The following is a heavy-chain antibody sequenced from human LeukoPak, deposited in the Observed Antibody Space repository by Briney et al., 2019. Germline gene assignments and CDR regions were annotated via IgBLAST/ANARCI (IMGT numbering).Heavy chain of an antibody. J-gene: IGHJ4*02. D-gene: IGHD4-17*01. CDR1: GGSFSGYY. CDR3: ARADTVTTPPTPETAFFDY. Sequence: SETLSLTCAVYGGSFSGYYWSWIRQPPGKGLEWIGEINHSGSTNYNPSLKSRVTISVDTSKNQFSLKLSSVTAADTAVYYCARADTVTTPPTPETAFFDYWGQGTLVTVSS. V-gene: IGHV4-34*01. CDR2: INHSGST.